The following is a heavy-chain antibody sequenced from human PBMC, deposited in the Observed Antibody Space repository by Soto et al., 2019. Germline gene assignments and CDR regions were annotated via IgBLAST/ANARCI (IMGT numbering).Heavy chain of an antibody. V-gene: IGHV1-69*01. CDR2: IIPIFGTA. Sequence: QVQLVQSGAEVKKPGSSVKVSCKASGGTFSSYAISWVRQAPGQGLEWMGGIIPIFGTANYAQKFQDRVTITADETTSRAYMELRSLRSEDTAVYYCARDGGCIAAAGASSSAWFEPWGQGTLVTVSS. D-gene: IGHD6-13*01. J-gene: IGHJ5*02. CDR3: ARDGGCIAAAGASSSAWFEP. CDR1: GGTFSSYA.